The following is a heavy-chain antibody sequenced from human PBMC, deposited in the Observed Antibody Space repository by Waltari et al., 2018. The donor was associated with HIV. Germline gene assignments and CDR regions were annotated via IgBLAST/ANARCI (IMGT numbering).Heavy chain of an antibody. CDR3: ARAPYSSSWYSPPEFDY. J-gene: IGHJ4*02. CDR2: INPNSGGT. CDR1: GYTFTGYY. Sequence: QVQLVQSGAEVKKPGASVKVSCTASGYTFTGYYMHWVRQAPGQGLEWMGWINPNSGGTNYAQKFQGRVTMTRDTSISTAYMELSRLRSDDTAVYYCARAPYSSSWYSPPEFDYWGQGTLVTVSS. D-gene: IGHD6-13*01. V-gene: IGHV1-2*02.